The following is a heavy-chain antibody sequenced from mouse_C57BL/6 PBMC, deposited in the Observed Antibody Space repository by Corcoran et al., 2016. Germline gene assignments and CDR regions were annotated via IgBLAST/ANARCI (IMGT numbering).Heavy chain of an antibody. CDR2: IYPGSGNT. D-gene: IGHD2-4*01. CDR3: ARMDDYDGYFDY. CDR1: GYTFTDYY. Sequence: QVQLKQTGAELVRPGASVKLSCKASGYTFTDYYINWVKQRTGQGLEWIARIYPGSGNTYYNEKFKGKATLTAEKSSSTAYMQLSSLTSEDSAVYFCARMDDYDGYFDYWGQGTTLTVSS. J-gene: IGHJ2*01. V-gene: IGHV1-76*01.